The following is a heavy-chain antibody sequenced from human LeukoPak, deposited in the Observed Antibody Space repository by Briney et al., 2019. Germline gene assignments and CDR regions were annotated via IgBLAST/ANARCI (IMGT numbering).Heavy chain of an antibody. CDR2: IIPIFGTA. CDR3: ARGNYYDSSGSTRGAFDI. D-gene: IGHD3-22*01. CDR1: GGTLSSYA. Sequence: SVKVSCKASGGTLSSYAISWVRQAPGQGLEWMGGIIPIFGTANYAQKFQGRVTITADESTSTAYMELSSLRSEDTAVYYCARGNYYDSSGSTRGAFDIWGQGTMVTVSS. J-gene: IGHJ3*02. V-gene: IGHV1-69*13.